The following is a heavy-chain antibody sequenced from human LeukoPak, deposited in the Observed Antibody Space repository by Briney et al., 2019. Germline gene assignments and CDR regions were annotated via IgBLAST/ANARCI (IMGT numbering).Heavy chain of an antibody. V-gene: IGHV4-4*07. Sequence: SETLSLTCTVSGGSLSSYSRSWIRQPAGKGLEWIGRIYTSGSTSYNPSLTSRVSMSLDTSKKQISLKLSSVTAADTAVYYCARETLTFPDFWGQGTLVTVSS. D-gene: IGHD3-9*01. CDR2: IYTSGST. J-gene: IGHJ4*02. CDR1: GGSLSSYS. CDR3: ARETLTFPDF.